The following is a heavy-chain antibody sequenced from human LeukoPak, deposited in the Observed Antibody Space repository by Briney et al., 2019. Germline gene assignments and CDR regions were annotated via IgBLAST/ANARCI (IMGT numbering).Heavy chain of an antibody. CDR2: IISSSSTI. J-gene: IGHJ6*02. D-gene: IGHD5-18*01. CDR1: GFPFSSYS. V-gene: IGHV3-48*04. Sequence: GGSLRLSCAASGFPFSSYSMNLVRRAPGKGLGGVSYIISSSSTIYYADSVKGRFTISRDNAKNSLYLQMNSLRAEDTAVYYCARVDTAMGPNYYYGMDVWGQGTTVTVSS. CDR3: ARVDTAMGPNYYYGMDV.